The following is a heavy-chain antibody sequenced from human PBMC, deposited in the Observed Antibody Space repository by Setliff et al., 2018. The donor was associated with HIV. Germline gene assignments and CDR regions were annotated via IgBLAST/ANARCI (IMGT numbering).Heavy chain of an antibody. D-gene: IGHD6-19*01. CDR1: GFNFNTYS. Sequence: PGGSLRLSCAASGFNFNTYSMSWVRQAPGKGLEWVSSISSSGTYIYCADSMKGRFTISRDKAGNSLYLQLNNVRAEDTAVYYCTRMIPPRSNRFSSGWFDYWGQGTVVTVSS. V-gene: IGHV3-21*01. J-gene: IGHJ4*02. CDR2: ISSSGTYI. CDR3: TRMIPPRSNRFSSGWFDY.